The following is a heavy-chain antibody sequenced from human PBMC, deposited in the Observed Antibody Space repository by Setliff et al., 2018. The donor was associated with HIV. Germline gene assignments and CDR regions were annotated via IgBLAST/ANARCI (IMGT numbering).Heavy chain of an antibody. J-gene: IGHJ5*01. CDR2: VYASGET. V-gene: IGHV4-61*05. D-gene: IGHD2-2*01. CDR3: ARRVLQDSTITSSNWFDS. CDR1: GGSISRSGTY. Sequence: SETLSLTCTVSGGSISRSGTYWSWIRQPPGRGLEWIGYVYASGETNYNPSLKSRVTMSTDTSRNQFFLNLNYATAADTAVYFCARRVLQDSTITSSNWFDSWGQGTLVTVSS.